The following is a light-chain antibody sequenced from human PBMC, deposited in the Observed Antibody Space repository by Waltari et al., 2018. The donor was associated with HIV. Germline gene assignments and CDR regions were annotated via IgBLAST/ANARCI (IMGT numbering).Light chain of an antibody. V-gene: IGLV1-47*01. CDR1: SSNIGSNY. CDR2: RTN. CDR3: AAWDGSLSGRV. Sequence: QSVLTQPPSASGTPGPRVTISCSGSSSNIGSNYVYWYQQLPGTAPKLLIYRTNQRPSGVPDRFSGSKSGTSASLAISGLRSEDEAAYYCAAWDGSLSGRVFGGGTKLTVL. J-gene: IGLJ3*02.